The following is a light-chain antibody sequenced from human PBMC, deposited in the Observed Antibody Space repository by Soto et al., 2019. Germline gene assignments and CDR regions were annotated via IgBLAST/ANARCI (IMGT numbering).Light chain of an antibody. CDR2: YIS. V-gene: IGKV3D-15*01. CDR1: QSAGNF. J-gene: IGKJ1*01. Sequence: EIVITQSPASLSVSPGETASLSCRASQSAGNFLAWYQQKPGQAPRLLIYYISTRATGIPARFSGSGSGTEFTLTISSLQSEDFAFYYCQQYNNWPTWTFGQGTKVDIK. CDR3: QQYNNWPTWT.